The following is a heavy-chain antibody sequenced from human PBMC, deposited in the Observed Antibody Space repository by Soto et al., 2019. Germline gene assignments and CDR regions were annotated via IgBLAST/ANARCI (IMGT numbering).Heavy chain of an antibody. CDR1: GFTFSSYS. CDR2: ISSSSSTI. CDR3: ARDPYYDFWSGNAFDI. D-gene: IGHD3-3*01. Sequence: GGSLRLSCAASGFTFSSYSMNWVRQAPGKGLEWVSYISSSSSTIYYADSVKGRFTISRDNAKNSLYLQMNSLRDEDTAVYYCARDPYYDFWSGNAFDIWGQGTMVTVSS. V-gene: IGHV3-48*02. J-gene: IGHJ3*02.